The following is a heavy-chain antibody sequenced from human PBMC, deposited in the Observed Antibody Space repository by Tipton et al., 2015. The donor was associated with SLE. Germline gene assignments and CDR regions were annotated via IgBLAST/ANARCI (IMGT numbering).Heavy chain of an antibody. Sequence: TLSLTCTVSGDSISNYYWSWIRQPAGKGLEWIGRVLTSGSTNYNPSLKSRVTMSVDTSKNQFSLKLRSVTAADTATYYCARDATRALDIWGQGTMVTGSS. CDR1: GDSISNYY. CDR3: ARDATRALDI. CDR2: VLTSGST. V-gene: IGHV4-4*07. D-gene: IGHD2-15*01. J-gene: IGHJ3*02.